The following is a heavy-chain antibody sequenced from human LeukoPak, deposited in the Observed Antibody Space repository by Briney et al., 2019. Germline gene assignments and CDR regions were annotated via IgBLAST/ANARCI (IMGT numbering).Heavy chain of an antibody. D-gene: IGHD3-10*01. CDR2: IRFDESHR. Sequence: GGSLRLSCAASGFTFSSYGMHWVRQAPGKGLEWVAVIRFDESHRYYADSVKGRFTISRDNSKNTLFLQMNSLRAEDTAVYYCTKRIDGAGSYYIDFWGQGTVVTVSS. CDR3: TKRIDGAGSYYIDF. V-gene: IGHV3-30*02. J-gene: IGHJ4*02. CDR1: GFTFSSYG.